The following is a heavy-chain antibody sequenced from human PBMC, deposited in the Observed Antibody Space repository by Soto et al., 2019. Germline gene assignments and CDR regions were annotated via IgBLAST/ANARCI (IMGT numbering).Heavy chain of an antibody. CDR2: IYYSGST. CDR1: GGSISSGDYY. V-gene: IGHV4-30-4*01. D-gene: IGHD3-10*01. Sequence: PSETLSLTCTVSGGSISSGDYYWSWIRQPPGKGLEWIGYIYYSGSTYYNPSLKSRVTISVDTSKNQFSLKLSSVTAADTAVYYCARGGTMVRGVIPGYFDYWGQGTLVTVSS. J-gene: IGHJ4*02. CDR3: ARGGTMVRGVIPGYFDY.